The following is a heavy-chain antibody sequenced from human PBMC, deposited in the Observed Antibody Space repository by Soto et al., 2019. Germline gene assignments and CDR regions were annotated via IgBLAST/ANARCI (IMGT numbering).Heavy chain of an antibody. CDR3: VKEYCTGGTCFDAFDL. CDR2: ISDGGTTI. D-gene: IGHD2-8*02. Sequence: EAELVESGGGLVQPGGSLTLSCAASGFIFSDYEVDWVRQAPGRGPEWISYISDGGTTIYYADSVKGRFTISRDDAKKSPYLHMNTLRVDDTAIYFCVKEYCTGGTCFDAFDLWGQGTVVTVSS. V-gene: IGHV3-48*03. J-gene: IGHJ3*01. CDR1: GFIFSDYE.